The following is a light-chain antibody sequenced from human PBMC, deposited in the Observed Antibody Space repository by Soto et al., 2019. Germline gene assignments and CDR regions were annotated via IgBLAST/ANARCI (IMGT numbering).Light chain of an antibody. J-gene: IGLJ3*02. CDR3: TSYVGSNIWV. CDR2: EVS. CDR1: SSDVGAYKY. V-gene: IGLV2-8*01. Sequence: QSVLTQPPSASGSPGQSVTISCTGTSSDVGAYKYVSWYQQYPGKATKLMIYEVSKRPSGVPDRFSGSKSGNTASLTVSGLQAEDGADYYCTSYVGSNIWVFGVGTKLTVL.